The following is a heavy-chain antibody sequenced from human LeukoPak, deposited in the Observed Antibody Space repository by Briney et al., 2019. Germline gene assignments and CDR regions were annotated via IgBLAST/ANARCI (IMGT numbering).Heavy chain of an antibody. CDR2: INWNGGST. Sequence: GGSLRLSCAASGFTFSSYAMSWVRQAPGKGLEWVSGINWNGGSTGYADSVKGRFTISRDNAKNSLYLQMNSLRAEDTALYYCARVRGSSWYQHLDYWGQGTLVTVSS. J-gene: IGHJ4*02. D-gene: IGHD6-13*01. V-gene: IGHV3-20*04. CDR1: GFTFSSYA. CDR3: ARVRGSSWYQHLDY.